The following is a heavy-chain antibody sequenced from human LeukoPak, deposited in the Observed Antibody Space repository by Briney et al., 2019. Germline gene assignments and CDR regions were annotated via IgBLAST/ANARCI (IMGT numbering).Heavy chain of an antibody. D-gene: IGHD4-17*01. CDR1: GFTFSGSA. V-gene: IGHV3-73*01. CDR3: TMCDYGDYGDYYYYGMDV. CDR2: IRSKANSYAT. J-gene: IGHJ6*02. Sequence: GGSLKLSCAASGFTFSGSAMHWVRQASGKGLEWVGRIRSKANSYATAYAASVKGRFTISRDDSKNTAYLQMNSLKTEDMAVYYCTMCDYGDYGDYYYYGMDVWGQGTTVTVSS.